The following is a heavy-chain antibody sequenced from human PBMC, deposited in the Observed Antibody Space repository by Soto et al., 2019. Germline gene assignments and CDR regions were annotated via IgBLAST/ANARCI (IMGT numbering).Heavy chain of an antibody. V-gene: IGHV3-74*01. CDR1: GFTFSYYW. CDR3: ARGGRGAFDL. J-gene: IGHJ3*01. CDR2: IHSDGSST. Sequence: EVQLVESGGGLVQPGESLRLSCAASGFTFSYYWMHWVRQAPGKGLVWVSRIHSDGSSTTYADSVKGRFTISRDNARNTLYLQTNSLRAEDTAVYYCARGGRGAFDLWGQGTVVTVSS. D-gene: IGHD1-26*01.